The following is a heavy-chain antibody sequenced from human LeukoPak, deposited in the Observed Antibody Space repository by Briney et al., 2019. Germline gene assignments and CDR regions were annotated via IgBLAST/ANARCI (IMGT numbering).Heavy chain of an antibody. CDR3: ARFRGSSSSFREVMVGKLYYYYMDV. D-gene: IGHD6-6*01. CDR2: IKEDGFET. CDR1: GFIFSTYL. Sequence: GGSLRLSCGASGFIFSTYLMTWVRQAPGKGLEWVATIKEDGFETYYVASVKGRFTISRDNAKNSLYLQMNSLRAEDTAVYYCARFRGSSSSFREVMVGKLYYYYMDVWGKGTTVTVSS. J-gene: IGHJ6*03. V-gene: IGHV3-7*01.